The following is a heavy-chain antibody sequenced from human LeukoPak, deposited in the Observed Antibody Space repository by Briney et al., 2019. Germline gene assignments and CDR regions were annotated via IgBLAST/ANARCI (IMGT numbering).Heavy chain of an antibody. CDR3: ARDPHGDYFHYFDY. D-gene: IGHD4-17*01. CDR1: GYTFTGYY. J-gene: IGHJ4*02. Sequence: ASVKVSCKASGYTFTGYYMHWVRQAPGQGLEWMGWINPISGGTNYAQKFQGWVTMTRDTSISTAYMELSSLRSEDTAVYYCARDPHGDYFHYFDYWGQGTLVTVSS. V-gene: IGHV1-2*04. CDR2: INPISGGT.